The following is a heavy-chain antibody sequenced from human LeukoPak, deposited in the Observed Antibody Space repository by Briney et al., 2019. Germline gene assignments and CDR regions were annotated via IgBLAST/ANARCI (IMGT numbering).Heavy chain of an antibody. J-gene: IGHJ3*02. Sequence: PWGSLRLSCAASEFTFSSYWMSWVRQAPGKGLEWVANIKQDGSEKYYVDSVKGRFTISRDNAKKSLYLQMNSLRADDTAVYYCASGNWNDRAFDIWGQGTMVTVSS. D-gene: IGHD1-20*01. V-gene: IGHV3-7*01. CDR2: IKQDGSEK. CDR1: EFTFSSYW. CDR3: ASGNWNDRAFDI.